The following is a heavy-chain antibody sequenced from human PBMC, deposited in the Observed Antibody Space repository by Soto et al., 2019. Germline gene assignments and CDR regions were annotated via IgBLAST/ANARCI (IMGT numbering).Heavy chain of an antibody. Sequence: GGALRLSCAESGLTVSRYAMSWVRQAPGTXLEWVSAISGSGGSTYYADSVKGRFTISRDNSKNTLYLQMNSLRAQDTAVYYCAKGAEGYCSSTSCYRLQHWGQGTLVTVSS. CDR1: GLTVSRYA. V-gene: IGHV3-23*01. CDR2: ISGSGGST. CDR3: AKGAEGYCSSTSCYRLQH. D-gene: IGHD2-2*02. J-gene: IGHJ1*01.